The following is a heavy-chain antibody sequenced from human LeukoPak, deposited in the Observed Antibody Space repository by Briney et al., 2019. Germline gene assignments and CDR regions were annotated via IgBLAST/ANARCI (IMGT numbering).Heavy chain of an antibody. CDR3: ARVAREVATIAYWYFDL. Sequence: ASVKVSCKASGYTFTGYYMHWVRQAPGQGLEWMGWLNPNSGGTNYAQKFQGWVTMTRDTSISTAYMELSRLRSDDTAVYYCARVAREVATIAYWYFDLWGRGTLVTVSS. J-gene: IGHJ2*01. CDR1: GYTFTGYY. CDR2: LNPNSGGT. V-gene: IGHV1-2*04. D-gene: IGHD5-12*01.